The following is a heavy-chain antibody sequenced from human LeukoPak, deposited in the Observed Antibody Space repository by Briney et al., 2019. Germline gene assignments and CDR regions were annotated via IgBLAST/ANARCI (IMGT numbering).Heavy chain of an antibody. CDR1: GFTFNNYA. V-gene: IGHV3-23*01. CDR3: AREEPAYDSLFLDH. J-gene: IGHJ4*02. Sequence: PGGSLRLSCAASGFTFNNYAVSWVRQAPGKGLEWVSAVSGNGGTTYFADSVRGRFTISRDNSQNTLYLQMSSLRAEDTAVYYCAREEPAYDSLFLDHWGQGALVTVSS. D-gene: IGHD3-3*01. CDR2: VSGNGGTT.